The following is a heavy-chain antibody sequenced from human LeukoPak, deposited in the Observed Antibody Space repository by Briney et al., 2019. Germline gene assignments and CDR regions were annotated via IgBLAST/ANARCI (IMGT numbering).Heavy chain of an antibody. J-gene: IGHJ4*02. CDR2: IGASGGST. V-gene: IGHV3-23*01. D-gene: IGHD2-15*01. CDR3: ARDSGIYCSGGSCRNRKGPFDY. CDR1: GFTFSSYA. Sequence: PGGSLRLSCAASGFTFSSYAMSWVRQAPGKGLEWVSAIGASGGSTYYADSVKGRFTISRDNSKNTLYLQMNSLRAEDTAVYYCARDSGIYCSGGSCRNRKGPFDYWGQGTLVTVSS.